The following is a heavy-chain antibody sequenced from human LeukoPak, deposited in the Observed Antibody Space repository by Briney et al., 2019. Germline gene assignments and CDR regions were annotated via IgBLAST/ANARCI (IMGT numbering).Heavy chain of an antibody. CDR2: IYTSGST. J-gene: IGHJ6*03. D-gene: IGHD1-26*01. CDR1: GGSISSYY. V-gene: IGHV4-4*07. Sequence: SETLSLTCTVSGGSISSYYWSWIRQPPGKGLEWIGRIYTSGSTNYNPSLKSRVTMSVDTSKNQLSLKLSSVTAADTAVYYCARDSGNYYYYYMDVWGKGTTVTVSS. CDR3: ARDSGNYYYYYMDV.